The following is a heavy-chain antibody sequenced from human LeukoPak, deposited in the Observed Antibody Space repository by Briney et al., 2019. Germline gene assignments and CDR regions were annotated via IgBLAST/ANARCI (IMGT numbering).Heavy chain of an antibody. CDR3: AKGPYCSSTSCYLHDAFDI. CDR1: GFTFSSYA. CDR2: ISGSGGST. V-gene: IGHV3-23*01. D-gene: IGHD2-2*01. J-gene: IGHJ3*02. Sequence: GSLRLSCAASGFTFSSYAMSWVRQAPGKGLEWVSAISGSGGSTYYADSVKGRFTISRDNSKNTLYLQMNSLRAEDTAVYYCAKGPYCSSTSCYLHDAFDIWGQGTMVTVSS.